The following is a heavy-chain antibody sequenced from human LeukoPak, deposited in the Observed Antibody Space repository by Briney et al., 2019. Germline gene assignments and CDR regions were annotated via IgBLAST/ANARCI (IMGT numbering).Heavy chain of an antibody. CDR3: ARHDFWSGYYTFDY. Sequence: PETPCLTCTVSGGSISSYYWSWIWQPPGKGLEWIGYIYYSGSTNYNPSLKSRVTISVDTSKNQFSLKLSSVTAADTAVYYCARHDFWSGYYTFDYWGQGTLVTVSS. D-gene: IGHD3-3*01. V-gene: IGHV4-59*08. J-gene: IGHJ4*02. CDR1: GGSISSYY. CDR2: IYYSGST.